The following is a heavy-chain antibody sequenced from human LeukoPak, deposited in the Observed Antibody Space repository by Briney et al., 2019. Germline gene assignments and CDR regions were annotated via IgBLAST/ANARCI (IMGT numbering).Heavy chain of an antibody. D-gene: IGHD5-12*01. CDR2: ISGSDGST. Sequence: GGSLRLSCAASGFTLSTYAMSWVRQAPGKGLEWVSGISGSDGSTYYADSVKGRFTISRDSSKNTLYLQMNSLRAEDMAVYYCAKGAYDYIEMGYFDYWGQGTLVTVSS. CDR1: GFTLSTYA. V-gene: IGHV3-23*01. CDR3: AKGAYDYIEMGYFDY. J-gene: IGHJ4*02.